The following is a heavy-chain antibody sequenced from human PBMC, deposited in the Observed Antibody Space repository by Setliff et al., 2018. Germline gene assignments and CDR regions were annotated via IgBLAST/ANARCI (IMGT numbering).Heavy chain of an antibody. J-gene: IGHJ5*01. CDR2: IIPLLETV. V-gene: IGHV1-69*06. CDR3: ARELRSPYWHLDS. Sequence: GASVKVSCKASGDTFNTYTLSWVRQAPGQGLEWMGGIIPLLETVKYAQKLQGRLTITADKSTSTGYMELRSLRSDDTAVYYCARELRSPYWHLDSWGQGTQVTVSS. CDR1: GDTFNTYT. D-gene: IGHD3-16*01.